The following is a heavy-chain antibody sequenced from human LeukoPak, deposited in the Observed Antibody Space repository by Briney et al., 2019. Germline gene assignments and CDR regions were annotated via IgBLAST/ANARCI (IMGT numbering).Heavy chain of an antibody. CDR3: ASGRITMVRGVIIGPFDY. V-gene: IGHV4-39*07. Sequence: SETLSLTCTVSGGSISSSSYYWGWIRQPPGKGLEWIGSIYYSGSTYYNPSLKSRVTISVDTSKNQFSLKLSSVTAADTAAYYCASGRITMVRGVIIGPFDYWGQGTLVTVSS. J-gene: IGHJ4*02. CDR2: IYYSGST. CDR1: GGSISSSSYY. D-gene: IGHD3-10*01.